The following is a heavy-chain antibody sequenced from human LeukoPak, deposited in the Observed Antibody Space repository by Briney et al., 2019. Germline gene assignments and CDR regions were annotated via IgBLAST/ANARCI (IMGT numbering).Heavy chain of an antibody. V-gene: IGHV3-23*01. J-gene: IGHJ4*02. CDR2: IDNQI. CDR3: ARDRFGDYVY. Sequence: GGSLRLSCAASGFTFSASTMAWVRQAPGKGLEWVSAIDNQIFYADSVKGRFTISRDDSRNTLYLQMNSLRVEDSAIYYCARDRFGDYVYWGQGTLVTVSS. CDR1: GFTFSAST. D-gene: IGHD4-17*01.